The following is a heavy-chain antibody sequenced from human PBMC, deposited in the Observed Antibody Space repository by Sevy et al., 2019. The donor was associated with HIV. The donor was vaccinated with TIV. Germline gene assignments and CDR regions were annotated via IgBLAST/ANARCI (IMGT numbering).Heavy chain of an antibody. V-gene: IGHV3-66*01. CDR3: VSFSWSYRSGWSYFDY. D-gene: IGHD6-19*01. CDR2: IFSSGST. Sequence: GGSLRLSCAVSGFTVNDKYIIWVRQAPGKGLEWVSVIFSSGSTYYADSAEGGYTNSRDNCKNTMDLQLNSVRAEDTADYYCVSFSWSYRSGWSYFDYWGQGTLVTVSS. J-gene: IGHJ4*02. CDR1: GFTVNDKY.